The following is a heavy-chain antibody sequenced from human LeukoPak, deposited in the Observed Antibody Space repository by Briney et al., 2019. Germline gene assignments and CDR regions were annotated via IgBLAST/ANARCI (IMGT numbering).Heavy chain of an antibody. CDR3: ATINRGNIFGFFDF. CDR1: GGSISSHY. Sequence: SETLSLTCTVSGGSISSHYWSWVRQPPGKGLEWIGYVLDNVRTKDNPSLNSRFTLSADTSKNQFSLRLTSVTAADTAVYYCATINRGNIFGFFDFWGQGILVTVSS. CDR2: VLDNVRT. V-gene: IGHV4-59*11. D-gene: IGHD5-18*01. J-gene: IGHJ4*02.